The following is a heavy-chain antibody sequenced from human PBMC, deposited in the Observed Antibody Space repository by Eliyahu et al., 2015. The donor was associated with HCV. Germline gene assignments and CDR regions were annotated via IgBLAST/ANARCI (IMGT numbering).Heavy chain of an antibody. CDR2: ISSSSSYI. V-gene: IGHV3-21*01. Sequence: EVQLVESGGGLVKPGGSLRLSCAASGFSFXXYRMNWXRQAPGKGLEWVSSISSSSSYIYYADSVKGRFTISRDNAKNSLYLQMNSLRAEDTAVYYCARENYDFWSVDDGFDIWGQGTMVTVSS. J-gene: IGHJ3*02. D-gene: IGHD3-3*01. CDR1: GFSFXXYR. CDR3: ARENYDFWSVDDGFDI.